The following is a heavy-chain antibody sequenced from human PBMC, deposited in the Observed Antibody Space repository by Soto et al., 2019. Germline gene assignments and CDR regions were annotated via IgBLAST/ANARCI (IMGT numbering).Heavy chain of an antibody. CDR1: GFSFSTYW. CDR3: AGGTGWFIVD. V-gene: IGHV3-7*02. D-gene: IGHD6-19*01. J-gene: IGHJ4*02. Sequence: EVQLVESGGGLVQPGGSLRLSCAASGFSFSTYWMNWFRQAPGKGLEWVANIKQDGSEKYYMAYVNGGFTISRDNAEAALHLQMTSLRADDTAVYYCAGGTGWFIVDWGQGTLVTVST. CDR2: IKQDGSEK.